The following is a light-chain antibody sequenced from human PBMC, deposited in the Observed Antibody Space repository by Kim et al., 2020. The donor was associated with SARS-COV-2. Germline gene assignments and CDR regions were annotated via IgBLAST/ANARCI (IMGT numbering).Light chain of an antibody. CDR3: CSYAGRYTVL. CDR1: SSDVGAYNY. V-gene: IGLV2-11*01. J-gene: IGLJ2*01. CDR2: DVS. Sequence: QSALTQPRSVSGSPGQSVTISCTGTSSDVGAYNYVSWYQQHPGKAPKFLIYDVSKRPSGVPDRFSGSKSGNTASLTISGLQAEDEADYYCCSYAGRYTVLFGGGTQLTVL.